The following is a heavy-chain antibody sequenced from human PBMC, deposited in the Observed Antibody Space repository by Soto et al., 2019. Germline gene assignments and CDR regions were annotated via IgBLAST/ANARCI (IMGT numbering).Heavy chain of an antibody. V-gene: IGHV1-46*03. J-gene: IGHJ4*02. CDR1: GYTFTSYY. Sequence: QVQLVQSGAEVKKPGASVKVSCKASGYTFTSYYMHWVRQAPGQGLEWMGIINPSGGSTSYAQKFRGGVTMTRDASTSTVYMELSSLRSEDTAVYYCARAYLRFQPPIFDYWGQGTLVTVSS. CDR3: ARAYLRFQPPIFDY. CDR2: INPSGGST. D-gene: IGHD3-3*01.